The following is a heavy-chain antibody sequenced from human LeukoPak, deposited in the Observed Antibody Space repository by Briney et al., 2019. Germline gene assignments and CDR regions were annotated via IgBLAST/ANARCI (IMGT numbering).Heavy chain of an antibody. CDR3: ARRWHYDSSGYPYHFDY. V-gene: IGHV5-51*01. CDR2: FYPGDADT. Sequence: GESLKISCQGSGYSFPNYWIGWMRQMPGKGLEWMGMFYPGDADTRNSASFQGQGTISADKSISTADLQGSSLKASDTAMFYCARRWHYDSSGYPYHFDYWGQGTLVTVSS. CDR1: GYSFPNYW. J-gene: IGHJ4*02. D-gene: IGHD3-22*01.